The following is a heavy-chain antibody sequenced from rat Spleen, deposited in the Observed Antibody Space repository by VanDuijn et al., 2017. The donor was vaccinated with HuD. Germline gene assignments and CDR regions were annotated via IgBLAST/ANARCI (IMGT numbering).Heavy chain of an antibody. V-gene: IGHV5-29*01. Sequence: EVQLVESGGGLVQPGRSLKLSCAASGFTFSDYGMAWVRQAPKKGLEWVAIITYDGSSTYYRDSVKGRFTISRDNVESTLSLQMDSLRSEDTATYYCARRHYGYTDYFDYWGQGVMVTVSS. CDR2: ITYDGSST. J-gene: IGHJ2*01. CDR3: ARRHYGYTDYFDY. CDR1: GFTFSDYG. D-gene: IGHD1-9*01.